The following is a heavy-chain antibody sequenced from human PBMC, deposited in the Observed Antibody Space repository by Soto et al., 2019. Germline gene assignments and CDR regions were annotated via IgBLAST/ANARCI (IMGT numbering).Heavy chain of an antibody. V-gene: IGHV1-69*13. J-gene: IGHJ6*02. Sequence: SVKVSCKASGYTFSSYAISWVRQAPGQGLEWMGGIIPIFGTANYAQKFQGRVTITADESTSTAYMELSSLRSEDTAVYYCASERYDILTGYYTDYYYYYGMDVWGQGTTVTVSS. D-gene: IGHD3-9*01. CDR1: GYTFSSYA. CDR2: IIPIFGTA. CDR3: ASERYDILTGYYTDYYYYYGMDV.